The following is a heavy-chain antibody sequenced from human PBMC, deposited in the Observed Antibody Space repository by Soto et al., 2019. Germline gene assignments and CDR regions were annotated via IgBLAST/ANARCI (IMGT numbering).Heavy chain of an antibody. CDR3: ATESGSTYGYFDY. J-gene: IGHJ4*02. Sequence: SETLSLTCSVSGDSISTEGYYWSWIRQHPGKGLEWIGYIYYSGLTSYNPSLKSRVTISRATSKNQFTLRLTSVTAADTAVYFCATESGSTYGYFDYWGQGTQVTVSS. CDR2: IYYSGLT. D-gene: IGHD5-18*01. V-gene: IGHV4-31*03. CDR1: GDSISTEGYY.